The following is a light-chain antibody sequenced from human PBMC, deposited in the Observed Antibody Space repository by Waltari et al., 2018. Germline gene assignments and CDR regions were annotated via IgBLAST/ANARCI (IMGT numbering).Light chain of an antibody. Sequence: EIVLTQSPGTLSLSPGERATLPCRASQSVSRTLPWYQQKPGQPPKLLIYGAAIRATGIPDRFTGSGSGTDFSLTISSLEPEDFAIYFCQHYVRLPATFGQGTKVEIK. CDR1: QSVSRT. CDR3: QHYVRLPAT. CDR2: GAA. J-gene: IGKJ1*01. V-gene: IGKV3-20*01.